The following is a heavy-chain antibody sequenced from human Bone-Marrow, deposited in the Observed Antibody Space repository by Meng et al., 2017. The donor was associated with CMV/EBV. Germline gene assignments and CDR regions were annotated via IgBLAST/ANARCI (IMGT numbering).Heavy chain of an antibody. CDR3: AKEVGYARYRNAFDI. D-gene: IGHD2-8*02. V-gene: IGHV3-53*01. Sequence: GESLKISCAASGITVSSNYMGWVPQAPGKGLEWGWVSNSGGSTYYADSVKGRFTISRDNSKNKLYLQKNSLRAEDTAVYYCAKEVGYARYRNAFDIWGQGTMVTV. CDR2: SNSGGST. CDR1: GITVSSNY. J-gene: IGHJ3*02.